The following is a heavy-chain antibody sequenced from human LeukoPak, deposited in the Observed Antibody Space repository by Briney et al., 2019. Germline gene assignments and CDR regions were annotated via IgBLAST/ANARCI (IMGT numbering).Heavy chain of an antibody. D-gene: IGHD3-22*01. Sequence: PGGSLRLSCAASGFTVSSNYMSWVRQAPGKGLEWVSVIYSGGSTYYADSVKGRFTISRDNSKNTLYLQMNSLRAEDTAVYYCARDGTYYYDSSAQVGGQGTLVTVSS. V-gene: IGHV3-66*01. CDR2: IYSGGST. CDR1: GFTVSSNY. CDR3: ARDGTYYYDSSAQV. J-gene: IGHJ4*02.